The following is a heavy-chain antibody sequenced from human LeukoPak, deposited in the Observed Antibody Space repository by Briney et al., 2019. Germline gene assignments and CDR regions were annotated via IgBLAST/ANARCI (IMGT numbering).Heavy chain of an antibody. D-gene: IGHD6-19*01. CDR2: IYDSGNI. J-gene: IGHJ2*01. CDR3: AHGSGWAHWYFDL. Sequence: SETLSLTCTVSGDSISSSNCYWGWIRQPPGKGLEWIGSIYDSGNIYFNPSLKSRVTISVDTSKNQFSLKLSSVTAADTAVYYCAHGSGWAHWYFDLWGRGTLVTVSS. V-gene: IGHV4-39*07. CDR1: GDSISSSNCY.